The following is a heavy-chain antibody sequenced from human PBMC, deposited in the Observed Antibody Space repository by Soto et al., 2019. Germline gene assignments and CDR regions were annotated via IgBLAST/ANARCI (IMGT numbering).Heavy chain of an antibody. CDR2: INPSGGST. D-gene: IGHD6-19*01. V-gene: IGHV1-46*01. CDR1: GYTFTSYY. CDR3: ATQGRSSGWEGSAFDI. Sequence: ASVKVSCKASGYTFTSYYMHWVRQAPGQGLEWMGIINPSGGSTSYAQKFQGRVTMTRDTSTSTVYMELSSLRSEDTAVYYCATQGRSSGWEGSAFDIRSQGTTVTVSS. J-gene: IGHJ3*02.